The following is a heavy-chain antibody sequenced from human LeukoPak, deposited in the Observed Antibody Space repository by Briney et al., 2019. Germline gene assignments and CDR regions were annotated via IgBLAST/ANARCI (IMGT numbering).Heavy chain of an antibody. CDR3: ARDHNSGYDSPSWYFDL. CDR1: GGSISSYY. V-gene: IGHV4-30-4*01. J-gene: IGHJ2*01. Sequence: SETLSLTCTVSGGSISSYYWSWIRQPPGKGLEWIGYIYYSGSTYYNPSLKSRVTISVDTSKNQFSLKLSSVTAADTAVYYCARDHNSGYDSPSWYFDLWGRGTLVTVSS. D-gene: IGHD5-12*01. CDR2: IYYSGST.